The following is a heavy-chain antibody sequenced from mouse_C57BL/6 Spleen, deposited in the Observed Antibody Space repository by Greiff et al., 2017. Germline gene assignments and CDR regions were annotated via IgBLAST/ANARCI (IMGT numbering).Heavy chain of an antibody. CDR2: IYPRDGST. J-gene: IGHJ2*01. CDR1: GYTFTSYD. V-gene: IGHV1-85*01. CDR3: ASYYDYDDDY. Sequence: QVHVKQSGPELVKPGASVKLSCKASGYTFTSYDINWVKQRPGQGLEWIGWIYPRDGSTKYNEKFKGKATLTVDTSSSTAYMELHSLTSEDSAVYFCASYYDYDDDYWGQGTTLTVSS. D-gene: IGHD2-4*01.